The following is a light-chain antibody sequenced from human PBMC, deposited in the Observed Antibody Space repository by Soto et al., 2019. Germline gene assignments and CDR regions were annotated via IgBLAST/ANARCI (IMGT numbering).Light chain of an antibody. Sequence: QLVLTQSSSASASLGSSVKLTCTLSSGHTSYIIAWHQQQPGKAPRYLMQLDISGSYKGSGVPDRFSGSSSGADRYLTISDLQFEDEADYYCETWVSNILVFGGGTKLTVL. CDR2: LDISGS. V-gene: IGLV4-60*02. CDR3: ETWVSNILV. J-gene: IGLJ2*01. CDR1: SGHTSYI.